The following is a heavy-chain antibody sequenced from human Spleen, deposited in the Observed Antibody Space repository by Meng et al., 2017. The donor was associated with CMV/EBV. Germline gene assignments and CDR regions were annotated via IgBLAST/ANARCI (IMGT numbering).Heavy chain of an antibody. D-gene: IGHD3-3*01. CDR2: ISSTGTSI. Sequence: GESLKISCAASGFSFSDYSMNWVRQAPGKGLEWVSSISSTGTSIYYADSVYGRLTISRDNAKNSLYLQMNSLRADDTAVYYRAREDYYDFWSGLYYYYYGMDVWGQGTTVTVLL. CDR3: AREDYYDFWSGLYYYYYGMDV. J-gene: IGHJ6*02. CDR1: GFSFSDYS. V-gene: IGHV3-21*01.